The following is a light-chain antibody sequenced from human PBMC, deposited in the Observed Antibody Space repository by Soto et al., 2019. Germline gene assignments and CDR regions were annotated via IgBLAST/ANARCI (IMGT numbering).Light chain of an antibody. V-gene: IGKV2-28*01. CDR3: MQDLQTPYT. CDR1: QSLLHSSGYNY. J-gene: IGKJ2*01. Sequence: EIVMTQSPLSLPVTPGEPASISCRSSQSLLHSSGYNYLHWYLQKPGQSPQLLIYLVSTRAPGVPDRFSGSGSGIDFTLKISRVEAEDVGVYYCMQDLQTPYTFGQGTKLEIK. CDR2: LVS.